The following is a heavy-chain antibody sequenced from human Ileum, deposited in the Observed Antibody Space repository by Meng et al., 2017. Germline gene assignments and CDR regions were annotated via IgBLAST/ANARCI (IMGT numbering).Heavy chain of an antibody. J-gene: IGHJ6*02. CDR1: GFTFSSYW. CDR3: ARDFARGSGSYKYYYYGMDV. Sequence: GGSLRLSCAASGFTFSSYWMSWVRQAPGKGLEWVANIKQDGSEKYYVDSVKGRFTISRDNAKNSLYLQMNSLRAEDTAVYYCARDFARGSGSYKYYYYGMDVWGQGITVTVSS. V-gene: IGHV3-7*01. CDR2: IKQDGSEK. D-gene: IGHD3-10*01.